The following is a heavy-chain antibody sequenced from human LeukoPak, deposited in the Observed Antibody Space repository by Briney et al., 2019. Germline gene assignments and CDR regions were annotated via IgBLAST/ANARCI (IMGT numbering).Heavy chain of an antibody. CDR2: IYYSGST. J-gene: IGHJ3*02. V-gene: IGHV4-59*11. CDR1: GGSISSHY. CDR3: ARALLDDAFDI. D-gene: IGHD1-1*01. Sequence: SETLSLTCTVSGGSISSHYWSWIRQPPGKGLEWIGYIYYSGSTNYNPSLKSRVTISVDTSKNQFSLKLSSVTAADTAVYYCARALLDDAFDIWGQGTMVTVSS.